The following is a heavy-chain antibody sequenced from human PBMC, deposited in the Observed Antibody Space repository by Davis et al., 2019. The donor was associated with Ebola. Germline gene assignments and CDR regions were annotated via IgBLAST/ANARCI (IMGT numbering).Heavy chain of an antibody. V-gene: IGHV4-38-2*02. Sequence: MPSETLSLTCTVSGYSISSAYYWGWIRQPPGKGLEWIGNIHHTGTTYYNPSLKSRVTISVDTSKNQFSLRLTSVTAADTAVYYCARGPTRYYFDNWGQGTLVTVSS. CDR1: GYSISSAYY. J-gene: IGHJ4*02. CDR3: ARGPTRYYFDN. CDR2: IHHTGTT.